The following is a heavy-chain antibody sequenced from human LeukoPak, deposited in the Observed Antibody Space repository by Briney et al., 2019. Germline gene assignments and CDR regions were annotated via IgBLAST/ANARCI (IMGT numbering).Heavy chain of an antibody. D-gene: IGHD3/OR15-3a*01. J-gene: IGHJ4*02. CDR2: IKPDGSEK. CDR1: GITFSGNW. Sequence: GASLRLSCADSGITFSGNWMSWVRQAPGKGLEWVAHIKPDGSEKYYVDSVRGRFTISRDNAENSLYLEMNSLRAEDTAVYYCARDRDWSFDYWGQGTLVTVSS. CDR3: ARDRDWSFDY. V-gene: IGHV3-7*05.